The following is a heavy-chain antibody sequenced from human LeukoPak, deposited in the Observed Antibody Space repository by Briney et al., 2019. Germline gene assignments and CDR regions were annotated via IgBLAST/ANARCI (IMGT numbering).Heavy chain of an antibody. CDR2: ISSASGSI. D-gene: IGHD5-12*01. J-gene: IGHJ4*02. V-gene: IGHV3-48*04. CDR1: GFTFSSYS. CDR3: ARGGSLGIVATIGFYYFDY. Sequence: TGGSLRLSCAASGFTFSSYSMNWVRQAPGKGLEWVSYISSASGSIYYADSVKGRFTISRDNAKNSLYLQMNSLRAEDTAVYYCARGGSLGIVATIGFYYFDYWGQGTLVTVSS.